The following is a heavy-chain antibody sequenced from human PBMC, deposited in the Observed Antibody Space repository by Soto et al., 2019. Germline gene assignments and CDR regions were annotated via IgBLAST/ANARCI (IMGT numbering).Heavy chain of an antibody. CDR2: ISVSGSMR. Sequence: QLVESGGGSLQPGGSLRLSCAPSGFTFSSNEMNWVRQAPGKGLEWVSYISVSGSMRFYADAVRCRFTISRDNTKNTLYLQMNSLRVEDTALYYCATAGLTGTVWGQGTTVTVSS. D-gene: IGHD3-9*01. V-gene: IGHV3-48*03. J-gene: IGHJ6*02. CDR1: GFTFSSNE. CDR3: ATAGLTGTV.